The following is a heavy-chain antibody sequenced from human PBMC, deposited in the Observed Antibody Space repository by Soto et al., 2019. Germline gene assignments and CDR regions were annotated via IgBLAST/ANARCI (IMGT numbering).Heavy chain of an antibody. D-gene: IGHD2-15*01. Sequence: SETLSLTCTVSGCSISSYYWSWIRQPPGKGLEWNGYIYYSGSTNYNPSLKSRVTISVDTSKNQFSLKLSSVTAADTAVYYCARLETGYCSGGSCLNWFDPWGQGTLVTVSS. CDR3: ARLETGYCSGGSCLNWFDP. CDR1: GCSISSYY. J-gene: IGHJ5*02. CDR2: IYYSGST. V-gene: IGHV4-59*08.